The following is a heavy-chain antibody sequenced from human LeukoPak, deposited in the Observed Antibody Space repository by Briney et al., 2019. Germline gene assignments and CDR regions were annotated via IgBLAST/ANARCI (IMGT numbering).Heavy chain of an antibody. Sequence: GGSLRLSCAASGFTFSTYSMNWVRQAPGKGLEWVSSISSSSSYIYYADSVKGRFTISRDNAKNSLYLQMNTLRAEDTAVYYCARDYDFWSAQPFDYWGQGTLVTVSS. CDR3: ARDYDFWSAQPFDY. CDR2: ISSSSSYI. V-gene: IGHV3-21*01. CDR1: GFTFSTYS. D-gene: IGHD3-3*01. J-gene: IGHJ4*02.